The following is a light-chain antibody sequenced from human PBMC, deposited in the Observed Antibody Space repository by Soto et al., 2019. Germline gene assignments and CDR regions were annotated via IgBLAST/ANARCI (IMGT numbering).Light chain of an antibody. V-gene: IGKV3-20*01. CDR1: QSVSITY. CDR2: GAS. J-gene: IGKJ1*01. Sequence: EIVLTQSPGTLSLSPGDRATLSCRASQSVSITYLAWYQQKPGQAPRLVIYGASSRATGIPARFSGSGSGTDFTLTISRLEPEDFAVYYCQQFGTSPKTFGQGTKVEIK. CDR3: QQFGTSPKT.